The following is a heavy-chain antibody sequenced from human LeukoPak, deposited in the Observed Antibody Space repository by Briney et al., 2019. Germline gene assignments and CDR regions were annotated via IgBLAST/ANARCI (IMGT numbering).Heavy chain of an antibody. V-gene: IGHV3-7*03. J-gene: IGHJ6*02. D-gene: IGHD3-3*01. CDR3: AREEWSYGMDV. Sequence: PGGSLRLSCAASGFTFTSYSMNWVRQAPGKGLEWVANIKQDGSEKYYVDSVKGRFTISRDNAKNSLYLQMNSLRAEDTAVYYCAREEWSYGMDVWGQGTTVTVSS. CDR2: IKQDGSEK. CDR1: GFTFTSYS.